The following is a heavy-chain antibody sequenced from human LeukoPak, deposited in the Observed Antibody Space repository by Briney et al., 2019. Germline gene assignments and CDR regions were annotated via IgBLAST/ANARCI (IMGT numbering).Heavy chain of an antibody. Sequence: KPSETLSLTCTVSGGSISSYYWSWIRQPPGKGLEWIGYICYSGSTNYNPSLKSRVTISVDTSKNQFSLKLSSVTAADTAVYYCARASPFIVVVPAAIWFDPWGQGTLVTVSS. CDR1: GGSISSYY. V-gene: IGHV4-59*01. CDR2: ICYSGST. J-gene: IGHJ5*02. CDR3: ARASPFIVVVPAAIWFDP. D-gene: IGHD2-2*01.